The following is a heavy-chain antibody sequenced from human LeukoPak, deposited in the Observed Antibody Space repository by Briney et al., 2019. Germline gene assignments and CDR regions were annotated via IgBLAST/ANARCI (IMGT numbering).Heavy chain of an antibody. CDR3: ASSLAYCGGDCWFDP. Sequence: ASVKVSCKASGYTFTGYYMHWVRQAPGQGLEWMGWINPNSGGTNYAQRFQGRVTMTRDTSISTAYMELSRLRSDDTAVCYCASSLAYCGGDCWFDPWGQGTLVTVSS. J-gene: IGHJ5*02. CDR2: INPNSGGT. D-gene: IGHD2-21*02. CDR1: GYTFTGYY. V-gene: IGHV1-2*02.